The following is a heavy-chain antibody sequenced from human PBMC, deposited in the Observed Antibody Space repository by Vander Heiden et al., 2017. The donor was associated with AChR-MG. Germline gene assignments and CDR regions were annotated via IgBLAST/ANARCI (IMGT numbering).Heavy chain of an antibody. CDR3: AREGYGGNPFDY. D-gene: IGHD4-17*01. Sequence: QVQLQESGPGLVKPSETLSLTCTVSGGSVSSGSYYWSWIRQPPGKGLEWIGYIYYSGSTNYNPSLKSRVTISVDTSKNQFSLKLSSVTAADTAVYYCAREGYGGNPFDYWGQGTLDTVSS. V-gene: IGHV4-61*01. CDR1: GGSVSSGSYY. J-gene: IGHJ4*02. CDR2: IYYSGST.